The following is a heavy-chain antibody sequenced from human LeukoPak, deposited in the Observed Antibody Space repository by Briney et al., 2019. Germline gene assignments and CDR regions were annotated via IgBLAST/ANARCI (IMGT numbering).Heavy chain of an antibody. Sequence: GGSLRLSCSASGFTFSNSAMYWVRQAPGKGLEYVSAISNNGDGTYYADSVKGRFTISRDNSKNTLYLQMSSLRAEDTAVYYCVKPGYCSSTSCYAPFDYWGQGTLVTVSS. CDR1: GFTFSNSA. D-gene: IGHD2-2*01. V-gene: IGHV3-64D*06. J-gene: IGHJ4*02. CDR3: VKPGYCSSTSCYAPFDY. CDR2: ISNNGDGT.